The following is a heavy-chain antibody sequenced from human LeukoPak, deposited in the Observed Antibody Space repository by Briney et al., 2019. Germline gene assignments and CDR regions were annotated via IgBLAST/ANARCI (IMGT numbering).Heavy chain of an antibody. CDR2: IYYSGST. D-gene: IGHD3-22*01. CDR1: GGSISSHY. Sequence: SETLSLTCTVSGGSISSHYWSWIRQSPGEGLEWIGYIYYSGSTNYNPSLKSRVTISVDTSKNQFSLKLSSVTAADTAVYYCARGHWSNDSTTSRFDPWGEGILVTMSS. J-gene: IGHJ5*02. CDR3: ARGHWSNDSTTSRFDP. V-gene: IGHV4-59*11.